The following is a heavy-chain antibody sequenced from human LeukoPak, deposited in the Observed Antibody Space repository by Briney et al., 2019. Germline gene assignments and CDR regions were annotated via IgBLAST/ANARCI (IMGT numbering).Heavy chain of an antibody. Sequence: LPGGSLRLSCAASGFTFSSYEMNWVRQAPGKGLEWVSYISSSGSTMYYADSVKGRFTISRDNAKNSLSLQMNSLRAEDTAVYYCARSPAGANYYLDVWGKGTTVTISS. D-gene: IGHD1-14*01. V-gene: IGHV3-48*03. CDR2: ISSSGSTM. J-gene: IGHJ6*03. CDR1: GFTFSSYE. CDR3: ARSPAGANYYLDV.